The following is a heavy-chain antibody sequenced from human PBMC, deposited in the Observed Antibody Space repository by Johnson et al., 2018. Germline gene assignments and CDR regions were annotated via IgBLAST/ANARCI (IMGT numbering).Heavy chain of an antibody. J-gene: IGHJ3*02. V-gene: IGHV3-15*01. D-gene: IGHD4-17*01. CDR1: GFTFSNAW. CDR3: TTAYYGDAGACDI. Sequence: VQLVESGRGLVKPGGSLRLSCAASGFTFSNAWMSWVRQAPGKGLEWVGRIKSKTDGGTTDYAAPVKGRFTISRDDSKNTLYLQMNSLKTEDTAVYYCTTAYYGDAGACDIWGQGTMVTVSS. CDR2: IKSKTDGGTT.